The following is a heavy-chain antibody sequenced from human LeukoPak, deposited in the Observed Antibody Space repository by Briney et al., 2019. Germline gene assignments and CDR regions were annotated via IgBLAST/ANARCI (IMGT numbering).Heavy chain of an antibody. CDR2: IYYSGST. J-gene: IGHJ5*02. CDR1: GGSISSYY. D-gene: IGHD6-13*01. CDR3: ARGYSSSWYSGYNWFDP. V-gene: IGHV4-59*01. Sequence: PSETLSLTCTVSGGSISSYYWSWIRQPPGKGLEWIGYIYYSGSTNYNPSLKSRVTISVDTSKNQFSLKLSSVTAADTAVYYCARGYSSSWYSGYNWFDPWGQGTLVTVSS.